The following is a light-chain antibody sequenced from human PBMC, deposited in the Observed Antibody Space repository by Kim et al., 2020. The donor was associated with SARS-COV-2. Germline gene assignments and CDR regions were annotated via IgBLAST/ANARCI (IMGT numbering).Light chain of an antibody. Sequence: SPRERATISCRASQSVGSNYLAWFQQKPGQPPRLLIYGASSRATGIPDRFSGSGSGTDFTLTISRLEPDDFALYYCQHYGTSPPYTFGQGTKLEI. CDR3: QHYGTSPPYT. CDR1: QSVGSNY. CDR2: GAS. J-gene: IGKJ2*01. V-gene: IGKV3-20*01.